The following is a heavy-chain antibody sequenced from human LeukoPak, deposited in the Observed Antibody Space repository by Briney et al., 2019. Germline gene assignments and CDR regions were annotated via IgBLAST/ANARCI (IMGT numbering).Heavy chain of an antibody. D-gene: IGHD3-3*01. CDR3: ARARYYDFWSGYHGYDYFDY. Sequence: PSETLSLTCTVSGVSISSNYWSWLRQPPGKGLEWIGYIYYSGSTNYNPSLKSRVTISVDTSKNQFSLKLSSVTAADTAVYYCARARYYDFWSGYHGYDYFDYWGQGTLVTVSS. V-gene: IGHV4-59*01. J-gene: IGHJ4*02. CDR1: GVSISSNY. CDR2: IYYSGST.